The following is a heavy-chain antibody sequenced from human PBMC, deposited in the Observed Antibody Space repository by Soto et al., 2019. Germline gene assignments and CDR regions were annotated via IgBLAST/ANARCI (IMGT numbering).Heavy chain of an antibody. CDR1: GFTFSSYG. CDR2: IWYDGSNK. CDR3: AREDYGSGSFDY. V-gene: IGHV3-33*01. J-gene: IGHJ4*02. D-gene: IGHD3-10*01. Sequence: QVQLVESGGGVVQPGRSLRLSCAASGFTFSSYGMHWVRQAPGKGLEWVAVIWYDGSNKYYADSVKGRFTISRDNSKNTLYLQMNSLRDEDTAVYYCAREDYGSGSFDYWGQGTLFTVSS.